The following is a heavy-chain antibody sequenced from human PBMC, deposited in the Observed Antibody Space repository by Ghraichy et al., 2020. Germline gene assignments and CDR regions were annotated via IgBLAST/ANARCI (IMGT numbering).Heavy chain of an antibody. CDR3: ARGLHAGFVV. CDR2: IRETGST. D-gene: IGHD2-8*01. Sequence: SETLSLTCSFSGGSHVCSSLTWLQHPSGKGLEWIGYIRETGSTHYNPSLKSRVTMSVDTSKNQFSLKLSSVTAADTAVFYCARGLHAGFVVWGQGTMVSVSS. V-gene: IGHV4-59*01. J-gene: IGHJ3*01. CDR1: GGSHVCSS.